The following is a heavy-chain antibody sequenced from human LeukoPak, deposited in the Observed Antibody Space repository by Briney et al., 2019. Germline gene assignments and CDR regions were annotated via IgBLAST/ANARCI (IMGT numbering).Heavy chain of an antibody. CDR2: IETEGNQK. J-gene: IGHJ4*02. CDR3: ARDIPSGFYTPDY. D-gene: IGHD5-12*01. CDR1: RFTFRDYW. V-gene: IGHV3-7*01. Sequence: RGSLRLSCAASRFTFRDYWMGWVPQAPGLGLERVGNIETEGNQKNYVASVKGRFTISRDNARNSLYLQMNSLRVEDTAVYYCARDIPSGFYTPDYWGRGTLVTVSS.